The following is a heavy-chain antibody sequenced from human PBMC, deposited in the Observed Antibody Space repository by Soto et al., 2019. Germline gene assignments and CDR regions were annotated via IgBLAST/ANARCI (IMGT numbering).Heavy chain of an antibody. D-gene: IGHD3-22*01. J-gene: IGHJ4*02. CDR1: GDSISSGGYS. CDR2: IYHSGGT. V-gene: IGHV4-30-2*01. CDR3: ARDSRSGYYLDY. Sequence: QLQLQESGSGLVKPSQTLSLTCAVSGDSISSGGYSWNWIRQPPGKGLEWVGYIYHSGGTDYNPSLKSRGTITVDSSNNPFSLKLSSVPAADTAVYYCARDSRSGYYLDYWGQGTLVTVSS.